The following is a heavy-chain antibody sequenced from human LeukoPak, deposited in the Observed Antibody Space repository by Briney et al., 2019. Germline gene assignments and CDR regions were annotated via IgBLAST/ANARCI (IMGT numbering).Heavy chain of an antibody. V-gene: IGHV4-59*01. Sequence: PSETLSLTCTVSGGSISSYYWSWIRQPPGKGLEWIGYIYYSGSTYYNPSLRGRVTISVDTSKNQFSLKLSSVTAADTAVYYCARSTEGRYYYDSSGFSYYYYYMDVWGKGTTVTISS. D-gene: IGHD3-22*01. CDR1: GGSISSYY. CDR2: IYYSGST. CDR3: ARSTEGRYYYDSSGFSYYYYYMDV. J-gene: IGHJ6*03.